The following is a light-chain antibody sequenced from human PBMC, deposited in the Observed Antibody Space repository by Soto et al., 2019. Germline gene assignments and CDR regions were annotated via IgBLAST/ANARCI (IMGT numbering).Light chain of an antibody. CDR3: AAWDDSLNGFV. Sequence: QSVLTQPPSASGTPGQRVTVSCSGSSSNIESNTVNWYQHLPGTAPKLLIYSDNQRPSGVPDRFSGSNSGTSASLAISGLQSDDEADYFCAAWDDSLNGFVFGTGTKLTVL. V-gene: IGLV1-44*01. CDR2: SDN. J-gene: IGLJ1*01. CDR1: SSNIESNT.